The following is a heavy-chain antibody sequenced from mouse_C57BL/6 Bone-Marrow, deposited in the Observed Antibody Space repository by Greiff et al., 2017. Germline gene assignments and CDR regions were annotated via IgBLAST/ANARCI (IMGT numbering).Heavy chain of an antibody. D-gene: IGHD4-1*01. CDR2: INPGSGGT. V-gene: IGHV1-54*01. J-gene: IGHJ4*01. Sequence: QVQLKQSGAELVRPGTSVKVSCKASGYAFTNYLIEWVKQRPGQGLEWIGVINPGSGGTNYNEKFKGKATLTADKSSSTAYMQLSSLTSEDSAVYFCARRLGLYAMDYWGQGTSVTVSS. CDR1: GYAFTNYL. CDR3: ARRLGLYAMDY.